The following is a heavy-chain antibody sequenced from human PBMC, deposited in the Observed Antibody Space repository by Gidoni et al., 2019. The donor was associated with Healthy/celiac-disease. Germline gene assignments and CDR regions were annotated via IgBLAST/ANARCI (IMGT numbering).Heavy chain of an antibody. J-gene: IGHJ4*02. CDR3: AGGATTFDD. Sequence: QVQLQESGPGLVKPSETLSLTCTVSGGSISSYYWSWIRQPPGKGLEWIGYSYYSGSTNYNPSLKSRVTISVDTSKNQFSLKLSSVTAADTAVYYCAGGATTFDDWGQGTLVTVSS. V-gene: IGHV4-59*01. D-gene: IGHD1-26*01. CDR1: GGSISSYY. CDR2: SYYSGST.